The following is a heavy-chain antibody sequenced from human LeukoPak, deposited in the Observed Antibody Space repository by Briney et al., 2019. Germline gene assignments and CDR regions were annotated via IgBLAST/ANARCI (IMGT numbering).Heavy chain of an antibody. CDR1: GYTFTSYD. D-gene: IGHD3-10*01. Sequence: ASVKVSCKASGYTFTSYDINWVRQATGQGLEWMGWMNPNSGNTGYAQKFQGRGTMTRNTSISTAYMELSSLRSEDTAVYYCARSGPITMVRGWGDYYYYGMDVWGQGTTVTVSS. J-gene: IGHJ6*02. V-gene: IGHV1-8*01. CDR3: ARSGPITMVRGWGDYYYYGMDV. CDR2: MNPNSGNT.